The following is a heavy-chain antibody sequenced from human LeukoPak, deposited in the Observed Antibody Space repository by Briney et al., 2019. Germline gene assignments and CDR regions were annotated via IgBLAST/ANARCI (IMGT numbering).Heavy chain of an antibody. J-gene: IGHJ4*02. V-gene: IGHV3-30*02. D-gene: IGHD6-19*01. CDR1: GSNFRGYA. CDR3: AKDYGPGYSSGWYMSY. Sequence: HPGGSLRLSCVASGSNFRGYAMHWVRQAPGKGLEWMALIRSIGNEKYYIDAVQGRFTISRDNSKNTLYLQMNSLRAEDTAVYYCAKDYGPGYSSGWYMSYWGQGTLVTVSS. CDR2: IRSIGNEK.